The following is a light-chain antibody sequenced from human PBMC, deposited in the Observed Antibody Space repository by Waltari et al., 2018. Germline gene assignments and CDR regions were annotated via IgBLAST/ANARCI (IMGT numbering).Light chain of an antibody. CDR3: SSSTSSTTRV. Sequence: QSALTQPASVSASPGQSITISCTGTRSDVGAYTYVSWYQQHPGKTPKLIIYDVRIRPSGVSNRFSGSKSGNTASLTISGLQADDEADYYCSSSTSSTTRVFGGGTRLTVL. CDR2: DVR. CDR1: RSDVGAYTY. V-gene: IGLV2-14*03. J-gene: IGLJ3*02.